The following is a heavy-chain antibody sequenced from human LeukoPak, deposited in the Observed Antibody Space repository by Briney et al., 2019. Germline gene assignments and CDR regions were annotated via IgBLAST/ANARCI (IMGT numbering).Heavy chain of an antibody. CDR2: IYYSGST. CDR3: ARGVLPAPNWFDP. J-gene: IGHJ5*02. Sequence: SQTLSLTCTVSGGSISSGGYYWSWIRQHPGKALEWIGYIYYSGSTYYNPSLKSRVTITVDTSKNQFSLKLISVTAAGTAVYYCARGVLPAPNWFDPWGQGTLVTVSS. D-gene: IGHD2-2*01. V-gene: IGHV4-31*03. CDR1: GGSISSGGYY.